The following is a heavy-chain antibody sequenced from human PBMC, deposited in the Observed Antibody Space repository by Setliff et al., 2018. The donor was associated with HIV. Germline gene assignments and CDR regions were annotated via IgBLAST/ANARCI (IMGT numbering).Heavy chain of an antibody. CDR3: ARGRTQWPNYNYFDP. CDR2: IYHSGST. J-gene: IGHJ5*02. CDR1: GGSISSRNW. V-gene: IGHV4-4*02. D-gene: IGHD6-19*01. Sequence: SETLSLTCAVSGGSISSRNWWSWVRQPPGKGLEWIGEIYHSGSTNYNPSLKSRVTISVDTSKKHFSLRLSSLTAADTAVYYCARGRTQWPNYNYFDPWGLGTLVTVSS.